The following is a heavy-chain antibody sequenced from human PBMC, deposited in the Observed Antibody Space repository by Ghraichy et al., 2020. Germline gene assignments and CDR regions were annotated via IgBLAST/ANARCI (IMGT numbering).Heavy chain of an antibody. CDR2: INSDGSTT. D-gene: IGHD6-13*01. Sequence: GGSLRLSCAASGFTFSRYWMHWVRQAPGKGPVWVSHINSDGSTTSYADSVKGRFTISRDNAKNTLYLQMNSLRAEDTAVYYCARDYGYYGMDVWGRGTTVTVSS. J-gene: IGHJ6*02. CDR3: ARDYGYYGMDV. V-gene: IGHV3-74*01. CDR1: GFTFSRYW.